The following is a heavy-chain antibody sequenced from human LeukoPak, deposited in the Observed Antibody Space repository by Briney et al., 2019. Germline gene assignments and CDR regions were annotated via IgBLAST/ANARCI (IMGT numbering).Heavy chain of an antibody. V-gene: IGHV4-61*02. CDR2: IYTSGST. J-gene: IGHJ6*03. CDR3: ARESVTQAPYYYYYYYMDV. CDR1: GGSISSGSYY. D-gene: IGHD2-21*02. Sequence: SETLSLTCTVSGGSISSGSYYWSWIRQPAGKGLEWIGRIYTSGSTNYNPSLKSRVTISVDTSKNQFSLKLSSVTAADTAVYYCARESVTQAPYYYYYYYMDVWGKGTTVTISS.